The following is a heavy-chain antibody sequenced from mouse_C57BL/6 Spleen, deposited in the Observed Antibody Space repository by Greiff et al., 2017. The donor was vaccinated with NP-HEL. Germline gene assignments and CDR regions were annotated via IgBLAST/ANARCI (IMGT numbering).Heavy chain of an antibody. CDR3: AKRDGSSSHFDY. Sequence: VKLMESGPGLVAPSQSLSITCTVSGFSLTSYGVDWVRQPPGTGLEWLGVIWGGGSTNYNSAFMSRLSISKDNSKSQVFLKMNRLQTDDTAMYYCAKRDGSSSHFDYWGQGTTLTVSS. D-gene: IGHD1-1*01. J-gene: IGHJ2*01. CDR2: IWGGGST. CDR1: GFSLTSYG. V-gene: IGHV2-9*01.